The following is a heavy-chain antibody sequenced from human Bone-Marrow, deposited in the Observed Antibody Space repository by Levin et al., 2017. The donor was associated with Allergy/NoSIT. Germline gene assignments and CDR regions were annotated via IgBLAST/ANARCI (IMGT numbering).Heavy chain of an antibody. CDR3: AKDIHNYDSSGYLDY. CDR1: GFTVDDYA. CDR2: ISWNSGSI. V-gene: IGHV3-9*01. Sequence: GGSLRLSCAASGFTVDDYAMHWVRQAPGKGLEWVSGISWNSGSIGYADSVKGRFTISRDNAKNSLYLQMNSLRAEDTALYYCAKDIHNYDSSGYLDYWGQGTLVTVSS. D-gene: IGHD3-22*01. J-gene: IGHJ4*02.